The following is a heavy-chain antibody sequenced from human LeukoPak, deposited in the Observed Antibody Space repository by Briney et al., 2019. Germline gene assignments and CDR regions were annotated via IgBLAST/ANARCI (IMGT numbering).Heavy chain of an antibody. CDR2: ISYDGSNK. CDR1: GFTFSSYA. Sequence: GGSLRLSCAASGFTFSSYAMHWVRQAPGKGLEWVAVISYDGSNKYYADSVKGRFTISRDNAKNSLYLQMNSQRAEDTAVYYCARAVYGSGFLIDMDVWGQGTTVTVSS. V-gene: IGHV3-30*07. D-gene: IGHD3-10*01. J-gene: IGHJ6*02. CDR3: ARAVYGSGFLIDMDV.